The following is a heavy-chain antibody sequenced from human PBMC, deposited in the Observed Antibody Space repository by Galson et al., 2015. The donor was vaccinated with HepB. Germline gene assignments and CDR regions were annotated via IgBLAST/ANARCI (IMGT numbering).Heavy chain of an antibody. D-gene: IGHD5-18*01. J-gene: IGHJ4*02. CDR1: GYDFSDFY. Sequence: SVKVSCKASGYDFSDFYIHWVRQAPGQGLEWMGWINPNSGVTRYADKFQGGVTMTRDTSITTAYLELRRLKSDDTAVYYCATALRGNNYGRDYHGMDVWGQGTLVTVSS. V-gene: IGHV1-2*02. CDR3: ATALRGNNYGRDYHGMDV. CDR2: INPNSGVT.